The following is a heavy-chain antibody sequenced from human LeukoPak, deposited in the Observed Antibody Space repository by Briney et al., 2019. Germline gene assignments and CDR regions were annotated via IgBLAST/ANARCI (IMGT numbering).Heavy chain of an antibody. Sequence: GESLKISCKGSGYSFTSYWIGWVRHMPGKGLEWMGIIYPGDSDTRYSPSFQGQVTISAHKSISTAYLQWSSLKASDTAMYYCARLSYGDYGDTRSPKLSYFDYWGQGTLVTVSS. V-gene: IGHV5-51*01. CDR3: ARLSYGDYGDTRSPKLSYFDY. CDR1: GYSFTSYW. J-gene: IGHJ4*02. D-gene: IGHD4-17*01. CDR2: IYPGDSDT.